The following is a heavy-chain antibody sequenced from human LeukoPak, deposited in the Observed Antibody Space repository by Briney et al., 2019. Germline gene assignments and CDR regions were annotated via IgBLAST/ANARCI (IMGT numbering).Heavy chain of an antibody. CDR1: GGSISSYY. D-gene: IGHD4-17*01. J-gene: IGHJ3*02. Sequence: SETLSLTCTVPGGSISSYYWSWIRQPPGKGLEWIGYIYYSGSTNYNPSLKSRVTISVDTSKNQFSLKLSSVTAADTAVYYCARDLGYGDISGAFDIWGQGTMVTVSS. CDR3: ARDLGYGDISGAFDI. V-gene: IGHV4-59*01. CDR2: IYYSGST.